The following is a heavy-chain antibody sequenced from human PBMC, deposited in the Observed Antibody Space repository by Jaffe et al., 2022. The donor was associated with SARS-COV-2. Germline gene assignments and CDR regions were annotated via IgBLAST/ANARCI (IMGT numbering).Heavy chain of an antibody. CDR2: IYTSGST. V-gene: IGHV4-61*02. Sequence: QVQLQESGPGLVKPSQTLSLTCTVSGGSISSGGYYLSWIRQSDGKGLEYIGRIYTSGSTNYNPSLKSRVTMSVDTSKNQFSLKLTSVTAADTAVYYCARGPEAASSSWYYFYYGMDVWGQGTTVTVSS. J-gene: IGHJ6*02. D-gene: IGHD6-13*01. CDR1: GGSISSGGYY. CDR3: ARGPEAASSSWYYFYYGMDV.